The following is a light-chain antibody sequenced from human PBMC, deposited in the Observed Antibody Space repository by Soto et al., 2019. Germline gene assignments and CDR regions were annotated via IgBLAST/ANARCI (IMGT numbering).Light chain of an antibody. J-gene: IGLJ3*02. CDR3: AAWDDSLNGWV. Sequence: QSVVTQPPSASGTPGQRVTISCSGSSSNIGSNNVNWYQQLPGTAPKLLIYSSNQRPSGVPDRFSGSKSGTSASLAISGLQSEDEADYYCAAWDDSLNGWVFGGGTKLTVL. CDR1: SSNIGSNN. V-gene: IGLV1-44*01. CDR2: SSN.